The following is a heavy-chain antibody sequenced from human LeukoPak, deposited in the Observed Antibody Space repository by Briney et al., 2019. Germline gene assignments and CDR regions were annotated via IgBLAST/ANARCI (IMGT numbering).Heavy chain of an antibody. J-gene: IGHJ4*02. D-gene: IGHD3-22*01. CDR3: ASGSGSPY. CDR2: ISSSSSYI. Sequence: GRSLRLSCAASGLTLSSHSMNWVRQAPGNGLEWVSSISSSSSYIYYADSVKGRFTISRDNAKNSLYLQMNSLRAEDTAVYYCASGSGSPYWGQGTLVTVSS. V-gene: IGHV3-21*01. CDR1: GLTLSSHS.